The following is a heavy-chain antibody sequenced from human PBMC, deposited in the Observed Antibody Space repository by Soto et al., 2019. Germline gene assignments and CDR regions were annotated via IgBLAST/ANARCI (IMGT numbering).Heavy chain of an antibody. D-gene: IGHD3-10*01. Sequence: QVQLQESGPGLVKPSETLSLTCTVSGGSISSYYWSWIRQPPGKGLEWIGYIYYSGSTNYNPSLTSRVTISVDTSKNQFSLKLSSVTAADTAVYYCAGEYYGSGSDYYYMDVWGKGTTVTVSS. CDR2: IYYSGST. CDR1: GGSISSYY. V-gene: IGHV4-59*08. CDR3: AGEYYGSGSDYYYMDV. J-gene: IGHJ6*03.